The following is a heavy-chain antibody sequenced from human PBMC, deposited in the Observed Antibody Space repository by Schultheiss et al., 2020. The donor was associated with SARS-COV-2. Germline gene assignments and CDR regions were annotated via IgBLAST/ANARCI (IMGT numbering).Heavy chain of an antibody. CDR3: ARGRILTGYYDY. Sequence: GGSLRLSCVASGFTFSSYAMHWVRQAPGKGLEWVAVISYDGSNKYYADSVKGRFTISRDNSKNTLYLQMNSLRAEDTAVYYCARGRILTGYYDYWGQGTLVTVSS. V-gene: IGHV3-30-3*01. D-gene: IGHD3-9*01. CDR1: GFTFSSYA. CDR2: ISYDGSNK. J-gene: IGHJ4*02.